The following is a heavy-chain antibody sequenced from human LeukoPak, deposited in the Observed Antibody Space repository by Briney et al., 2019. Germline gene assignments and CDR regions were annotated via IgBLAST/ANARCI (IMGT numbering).Heavy chain of an antibody. CDR3: ARGTGGNY. CDR2: IGTAGDT. D-gene: IGHD3/OR15-3a*01. J-gene: IGHJ4*02. Sequence: GGSLRLSCAASGFTFSSYDMHWVRQATGKGLEWVSAIGTAGDTYYPGSVKGRFTISRDDSKNTLYLQMNSLRAEDTAVYYCARGTGGNYWGQGTLVTVSS. V-gene: IGHV3-13*01. CDR1: GFTFSSYD.